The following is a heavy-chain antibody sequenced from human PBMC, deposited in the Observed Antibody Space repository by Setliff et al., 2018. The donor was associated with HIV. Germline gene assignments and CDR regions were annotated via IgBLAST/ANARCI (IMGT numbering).Heavy chain of an antibody. V-gene: IGHV4-34*01. CDR2: INHRGST. D-gene: IGHD5-18*01. CDR3: AREIQFSATTYYYYYMDD. CDR1: GGSFSGYY. J-gene: IGHJ6*03. Sequence: SETLSLTCAVYGGSFSGYYWSWIRQPPGKGLEWIGEINHRGSTDYMPSLKGRVTISVDTSKNQFSLKLNSVTAADTAVYYCAREIQFSATTYYYYYMDDWGRGTTVTVSS.